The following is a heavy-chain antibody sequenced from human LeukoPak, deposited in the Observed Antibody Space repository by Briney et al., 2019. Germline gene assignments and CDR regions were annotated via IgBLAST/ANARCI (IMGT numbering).Heavy chain of an antibody. CDR2: ISSSVSTI. V-gene: IGHV3-48*03. CDR1: GFTFSSYE. J-gene: IGHJ4*02. CDR3: AREGASLGYYFDN. D-gene: IGHD4/OR15-4a*01. Sequence: GGSLRLSCAASGFTFSSYEMNWVRQAPGKGLEWVSYISSSVSTIYYADSVKGRFTISRDNAKNSLYLQMNSLRAEDTAVYYCAREGASLGYYFDNWGQGTLVTVSS.